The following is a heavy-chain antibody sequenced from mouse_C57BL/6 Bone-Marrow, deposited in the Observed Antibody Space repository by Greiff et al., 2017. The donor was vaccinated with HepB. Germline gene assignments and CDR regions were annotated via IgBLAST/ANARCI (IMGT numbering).Heavy chain of an antibody. CDR3: AKVSLALYWYFDV. Sequence: DVQLVESGGDLVKPGGSLKLSCAASGFTFSSYGMSWVRQTPDKRLEWVATISSGGSYTYYPDSVKGRFTISRDNAKITLYLQMSSLKSEDTAMYYCAKVSLALYWYFDVWGTGTTVTVSS. CDR1: GFTFSSYG. CDR2: ISSGGSYT. J-gene: IGHJ1*03. V-gene: IGHV5-6*01. D-gene: IGHD2-14*01.